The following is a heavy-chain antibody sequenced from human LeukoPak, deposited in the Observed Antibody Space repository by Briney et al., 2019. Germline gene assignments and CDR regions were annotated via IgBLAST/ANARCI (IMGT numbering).Heavy chain of an antibody. D-gene: IGHD4-17*01. J-gene: IGHJ5*02. CDR1: GFSFSSFA. CDR2: ITGGHYPT. Sequence: PGGSLRLSCAASGFSFSSFAMTWVRQAPGEGLEWVSSITGGHYPTYNTDSVKGRFTISRDNSKNTLYLQMNSLRADDTAVYYCTKDPNGDYVGAFGPWGQGTLVTVSS. CDR3: TKDPNGDYVGAFGP. V-gene: IGHV3-23*01.